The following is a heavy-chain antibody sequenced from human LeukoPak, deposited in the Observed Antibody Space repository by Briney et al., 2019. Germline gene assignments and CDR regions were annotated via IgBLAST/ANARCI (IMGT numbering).Heavy chain of an antibody. Sequence: KSSETLSLTCAVYGGSFSGYYWSWIRQPPGKGLEWIGEINHSGSTNYNPSLKSRVTISVDTSKNQFSLKLSSVTAADTAVYYCARADEYSSSSGYDYWGQGILVTVSS. V-gene: IGHV4-34*01. CDR2: INHSGST. CDR1: GGSFSGYY. J-gene: IGHJ4*02. CDR3: ARADEYSSSSGYDY. D-gene: IGHD6-6*01.